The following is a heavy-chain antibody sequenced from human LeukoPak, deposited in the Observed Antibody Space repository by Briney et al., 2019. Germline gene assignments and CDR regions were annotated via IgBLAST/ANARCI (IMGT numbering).Heavy chain of an antibody. V-gene: IGHV3-11*04. CDR1: GFTFSDYN. CDR2: ISRSGSTK. J-gene: IGHJ4*02. CDR3: ARDAQYYYGSGSYYN. Sequence: GGSLRLSCAASGFTFSDYNMRWIRQAPGKGLEWVSSISRSGSTKYYADSVKGRFTISRDNAKNSLFLQMNSLRAEDTAVYYCARDAQYYYGSGSYYNWGQGTLVTVSS. D-gene: IGHD3-10*01.